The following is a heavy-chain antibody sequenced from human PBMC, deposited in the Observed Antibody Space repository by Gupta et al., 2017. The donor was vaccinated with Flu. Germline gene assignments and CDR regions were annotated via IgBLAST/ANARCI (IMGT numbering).Heavy chain of an antibody. CDR1: GASFRGYY. Sequence: QVQLQQWGHGLLKPSAPLSLPCAVYGASFRGYYWSWLRQPPGEGLAWIGGIHHSRATNSNPSLKSRVTISVDTPKIQFSLKLSSVTAADTAVYYCARGRGYSHYVIRWYFDLWGRGTLVTVSS. D-gene: IGHD4-11*01. V-gene: IGHV4-34*01. CDR2: IHHSRAT. J-gene: IGHJ2*01. CDR3: ARGRGYSHYVIRWYFDL.